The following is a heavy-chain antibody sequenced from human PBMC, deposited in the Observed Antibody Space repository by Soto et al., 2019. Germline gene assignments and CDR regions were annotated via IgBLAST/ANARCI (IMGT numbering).Heavy chain of an antibody. CDR1: GYTFDTYD. CDR2: TSTFNGNR. V-gene: IGHV1-18*01. CDR3: ARDAGVGSYVSKIYGMDL. J-gene: IGHJ6*01. D-gene: IGHD3-10*02. Sequence: QVQLVQSGPEMKKPGASVKVSCKASGYTFDTYDISWVRQAPGQGLEWMGWTSTFNGNRTYAQKFQGRVTMTTDTSTSTANMEVRSLRSDDTAVYYCARDAGVGSYVSKIYGMDLWGPGTTVTVSS.